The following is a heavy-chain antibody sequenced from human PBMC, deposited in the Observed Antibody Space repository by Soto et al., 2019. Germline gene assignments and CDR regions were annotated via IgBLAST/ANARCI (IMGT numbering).Heavy chain of an antibody. Sequence: QVQLQESGPGLVKPSQTLSLTCTVSGGSISSGNYYWSWIRQPPGKGLEWSGFISYSGSTYYSTYLKSRVTISVDTSKSQFSLNLSFVPAADTAVYYCATMGTPATGLYFFDYWGQGSLVTVSS. J-gene: IGHJ4*02. CDR2: ISYSGST. CDR3: ATMGTPATGLYFFDY. V-gene: IGHV4-30-4*01. CDR1: GGSISSGNYY. D-gene: IGHD2-15*01.